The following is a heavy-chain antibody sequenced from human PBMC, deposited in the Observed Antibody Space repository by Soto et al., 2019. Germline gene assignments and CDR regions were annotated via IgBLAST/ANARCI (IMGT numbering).Heavy chain of an antibody. CDR3: ARDGPYYYASRMDV. V-gene: IGHV3-53*04. CDR1: GIPVSSNY. J-gene: IGHJ6*02. Sequence: EVQLVESGGGLVQPGGSLRLSCVASGIPVSSNYMTWVRQAPGKGLEWVSVLHSGGDTYYANSVKGRFTISRHDSTNTLFLKMNSLTAEDTAVYYCARDGPYYYASRMDVWGQGTTVTVPS. CDR2: LHSGGDT. D-gene: IGHD3-10*01.